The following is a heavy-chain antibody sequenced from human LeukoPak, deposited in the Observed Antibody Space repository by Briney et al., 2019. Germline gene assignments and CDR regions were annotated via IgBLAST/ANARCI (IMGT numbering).Heavy chain of an antibody. V-gene: IGHV3-11*04. D-gene: IGHD2-2*01. CDR1: GFTFSDYY. J-gene: IGHJ6*03. CDR2: ISGSGSSI. CDR3: ARGSCSSTCCRYYYYMDV. Sequence: GGSLRLSCAASGFTFSDYYMSWIRQAPGKGLEWVSYISGSGSSIYYADSVKGRFTISRDNAKKSVYLQMNSLRAEDTAVYYCARGSCSSTCCRYYYYMDVWGKGTTVTVSS.